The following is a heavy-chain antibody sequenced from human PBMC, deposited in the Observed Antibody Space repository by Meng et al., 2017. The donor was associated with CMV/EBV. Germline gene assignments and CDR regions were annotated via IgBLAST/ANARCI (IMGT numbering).Heavy chain of an antibody. CDR3: ARGTGVVPVYGMDV. D-gene: IGHD2-2*01. J-gene: IGHJ6*02. CDR2: INPNSGGT. V-gene: IGHV1-2*02. Sequence: ASVKVSCKASGYTFTGYYMHWVRQAPGQGLEWMGWINPNSGGTNYAQKFQGRVTMTRDTSTSTVYMELSSLRSEDTAVYYCARGTGVVPVYGMDVWGQGTTVTVSS. CDR1: GYTFTGYY.